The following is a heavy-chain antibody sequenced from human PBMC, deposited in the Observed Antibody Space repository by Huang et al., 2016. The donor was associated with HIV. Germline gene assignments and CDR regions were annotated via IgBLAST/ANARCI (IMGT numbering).Heavy chain of an antibody. CDR1: GYTFSSND. J-gene: IGHJ5*02. CDR3: ARSGGAYTDNWLDH. D-gene: IGHD3-16*01. CDR2: INPGDNSK. V-gene: IGHV1-46*01. Sequence: VQLVKSGGAEKKPGASVKVSCKASGYTFSSNDIHWVRQGAGVGVEWMGIINPGDNSKTVAPKFRGRLTMSGDTSTSTVYMEVNSLTSHDTAVYYCARSGGAYTDNWLDHWGQGTLVTVSS.